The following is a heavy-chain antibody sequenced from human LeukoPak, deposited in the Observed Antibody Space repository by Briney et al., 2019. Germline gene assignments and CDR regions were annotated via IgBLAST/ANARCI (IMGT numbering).Heavy chain of an antibody. J-gene: IGHJ5*02. V-gene: IGHV4-39*07. D-gene: IGHD3-3*01. CDR2: IYYSGST. CDR1: GGSISSSSYY. Sequence: PSETLSLTCTVSGGSISSSSYYWGWIRQPPGKGLEWIGSIYYSGSTYYNPSLKSRVTISVDTSKNQFSLKLSSVTAADTAVYYCARGRTIFGVVIFLPTQKRNWFDPWGQGTLVTVSS. CDR3: ARGRTIFGVVIFLPTQKRNWFDP.